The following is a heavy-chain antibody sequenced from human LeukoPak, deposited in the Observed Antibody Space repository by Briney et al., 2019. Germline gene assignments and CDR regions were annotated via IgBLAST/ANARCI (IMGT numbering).Heavy chain of an antibody. CDR3: ARDPSGGFRWYFDL. V-gene: IGHV6-1*01. Sequence: QTLSLTCGISGDSFSSSSAAWNWFRQSPSRGLEWLGRTYYKSKWYNDYAVSVKSRITISPDTSRNQFSLQLSSVTPDDTSVYYCARDPSGGFRWYFDLWGRGTLVTVSS. CDR1: GDSFSSSSAA. CDR2: TYYKSKWYN. D-gene: IGHD2-15*01. J-gene: IGHJ2*01.